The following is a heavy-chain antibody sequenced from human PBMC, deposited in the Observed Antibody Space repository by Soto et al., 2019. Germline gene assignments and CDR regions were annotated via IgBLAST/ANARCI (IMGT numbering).Heavy chain of an antibody. J-gene: IGHJ4*02. CDR3: ASQRGEIAAAGPSLDY. CDR2: ISGSGGIT. Sequence: EVQLLESGGGLVQPGGSLRLSCAASGFTFSDYAMSWVRQTPGKGLEWVSVISGSGGITYYADSVRGRFTISRDNSKNTLHPQMDSLRAEDTAVYYCASQRGEIAAAGPSLDYWGQGTLVTVSP. V-gene: IGHV3-23*01. CDR1: GFTFSDYA. D-gene: IGHD6-13*01.